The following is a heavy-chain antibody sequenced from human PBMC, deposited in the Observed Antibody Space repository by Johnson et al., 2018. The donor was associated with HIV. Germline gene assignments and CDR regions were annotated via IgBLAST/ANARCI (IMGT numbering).Heavy chain of an antibody. D-gene: IGHD6-13*01. CDR2: ISYDGSDK. V-gene: IGHV3-30*14. CDR3: ARDGESQQLPLGDAFDF. CDR1: GFTFSSYA. Sequence: QVQLVESEGGVVQPGRSLRLSCAASGFTFSSYAMHWVRQAPGKGLEWVAVISYDGSDKYYADSVKGRFTISRDNSKNTLYLQMNSLRVEDTAVYYCARDGESQQLPLGDAFDFWGQGTMVTVSS. J-gene: IGHJ3*01.